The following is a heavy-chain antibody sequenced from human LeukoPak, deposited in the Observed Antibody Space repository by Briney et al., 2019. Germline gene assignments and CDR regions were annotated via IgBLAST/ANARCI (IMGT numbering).Heavy chain of an antibody. CDR3: ARGFGTMIVVVGFDY. Sequence: SETLSLTCAVYGGSFSGYYWSWIRQPPGKGLEWIGEINHSGSTNYNPSLKSRVTISVDTSKNQFSLKPSSVTAADTAVYYCARGFGTMIVVVGFDYWGQGTLVTVSS. CDR2: INHSGST. CDR1: GGSFSGYY. J-gene: IGHJ4*02. D-gene: IGHD3-22*01. V-gene: IGHV4-34*01.